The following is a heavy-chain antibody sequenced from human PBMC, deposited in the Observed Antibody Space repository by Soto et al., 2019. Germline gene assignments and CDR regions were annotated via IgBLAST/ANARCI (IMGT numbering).Heavy chain of an antibody. V-gene: IGHV3-7*01. CDR2: IKQDGSEK. CDR1: GFTFSSYW. D-gene: IGHD5-18*01. J-gene: IGHJ6*02. CDR3: ARDSFGYSYGFYGMDV. Sequence: HPVGSLRLSCAASGFTFSSYWMSWVRQAPGKGLEWVANIKQDGSEKYYVDSVKGRFTISRDNAKNSLYLQMNSLRAEDTAVYYCARDSFGYSYGFYGMDVWGQGTTVTVSS.